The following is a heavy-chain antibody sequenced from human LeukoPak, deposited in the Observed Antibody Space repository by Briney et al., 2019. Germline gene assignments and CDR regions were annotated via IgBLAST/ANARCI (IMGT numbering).Heavy chain of an antibody. CDR2: IKEDGTET. Sequence: GGSLRLSCAASGFMFSSNWMSWVRLAPGKGLEWVANIKEDGTETYYVDSVKGRFTISRDNAKNSLYLQMSSLRVEDTAVYYCAKEGRSLQTYWGQGTLVTVPS. D-gene: IGHD5-24*01. J-gene: IGHJ4*02. V-gene: IGHV3-7*03. CDR3: AKEGRSLQTY. CDR1: GFMFSSNW.